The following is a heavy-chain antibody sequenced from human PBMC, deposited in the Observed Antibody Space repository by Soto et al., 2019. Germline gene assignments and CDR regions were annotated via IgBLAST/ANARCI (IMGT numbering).Heavy chain of an antibody. CDR3: ARLPRDCNKTSCYYADH. Sequence: GEPLKISCRRSGYDFNTNCFGLVRQLPGRGLEWVGIMYPGDSDTMYNPSLQGHVTLSVDVTVSTAFLQWRSLETSDTGMYFCARLPRDCNKTSCYYADHWGQGTLVTVSS. CDR2: MYPGDSDT. CDR1: GYDFNTNC. D-gene: IGHD3-3*01. V-gene: IGHV5-51*01. J-gene: IGHJ4*02.